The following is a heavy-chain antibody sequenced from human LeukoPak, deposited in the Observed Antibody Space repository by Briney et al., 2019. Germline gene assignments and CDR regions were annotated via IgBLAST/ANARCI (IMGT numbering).Heavy chain of an antibody. V-gene: IGHV3-23*01. J-gene: IGHJ4*02. D-gene: IGHD3-3*01. CDR2: ISGSDGST. CDR1: GFSFSSFG. CDR3: ARASGHRRYYFDY. Sequence: GGSLRLSCAASGFSFSSFGMSWVRQAPGKGLEWVSRISGSDGSTDYADSVKGRFTMSRDNAKNSLYLQMNSLRADDTAVYYCARASGHRRYYFDYWGQGTLVTVSS.